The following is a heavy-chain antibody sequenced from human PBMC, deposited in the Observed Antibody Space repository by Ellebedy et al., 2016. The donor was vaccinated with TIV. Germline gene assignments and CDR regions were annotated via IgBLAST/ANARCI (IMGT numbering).Heavy chain of an antibody. J-gene: IGHJ3*02. CDR3: ARDSKKGWAFDI. Sequence: MPSETLSLTCTVSGGSINTYYWTWIRQPPGKGLEYIGFVHYTGITNYNPYLRSRVTLSVDSFKNQFSLKLDSVTAADTAVYYCARDSKKGWAFDIWGQGTMVTVSS. V-gene: IGHV4-59*12. CDR2: VHYTGIT. CDR1: GGSINTYY.